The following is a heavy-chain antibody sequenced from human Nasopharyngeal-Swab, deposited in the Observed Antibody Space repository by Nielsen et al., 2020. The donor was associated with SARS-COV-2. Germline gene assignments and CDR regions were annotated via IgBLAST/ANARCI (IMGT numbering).Heavy chain of an antibody. V-gene: IGHV3-73*01. CDR2: IRSKGNSYAT. J-gene: IGHJ6*02. D-gene: IGHD2-2*01. CDR3: TRDPRFCSSTSCYGGGYYYYGMDV. CDR1: GFIFSDSA. Sequence: GESLKISCAASGFIFSDSAIHWVRQASGKGLEWVGRIRSKGNSYATEYAASVEGRFTISRDDSKSIAYLQMNSLKTEDTAVYYCTRDPRFCSSTSCYGGGYYYYGMDVWGQGTTVTVSS.